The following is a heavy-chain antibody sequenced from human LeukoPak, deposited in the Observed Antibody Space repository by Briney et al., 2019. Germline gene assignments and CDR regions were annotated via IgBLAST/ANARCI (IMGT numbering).Heavy chain of an antibody. D-gene: IGHD2-15*01. Sequence: SETLSLTCTVSGYSINSGYYWGWIRQPPGKGLEWIGNIYHSGSTYYNTSLKSRVTISVDTSKNQFSLKLSSVTAADTAVYYCAGEGYSYYYYYMDVWGKGTTVTISS. CDR1: GYSINSGYY. J-gene: IGHJ6*03. CDR3: AGEGYSYYYYYMDV. V-gene: IGHV4-38-2*02. CDR2: IYHSGST.